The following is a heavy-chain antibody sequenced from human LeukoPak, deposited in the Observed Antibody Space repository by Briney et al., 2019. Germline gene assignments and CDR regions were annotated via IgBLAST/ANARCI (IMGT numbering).Heavy chain of an antibody. CDR3: ARIYDSSGYYYFDY. J-gene: IGHJ4*02. CDR2: IYHSGST. D-gene: IGHD3-22*01. Sequence: SETLSLTCAVSGGSISSGGYSRSWLRQPPGKGLEWIGYIYHSGSTYYNPSLKSRVTISVDRSKNQFSLKLSSVTAADTAVYYCARIYDSSGYYYFDYWGQGTLVTVSS. V-gene: IGHV4-30-2*01. CDR1: GGSISSGGYS.